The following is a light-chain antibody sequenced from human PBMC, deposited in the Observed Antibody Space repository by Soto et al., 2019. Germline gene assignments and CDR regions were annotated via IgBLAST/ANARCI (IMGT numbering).Light chain of an antibody. CDR2: DVS. CDR1: SSDVGGYNY. CDR3: SSYTSSSTPFYV. V-gene: IGLV2-14*01. J-gene: IGLJ1*01. Sequence: SVLTQPASVSGSPGQSITISCTGTSSDVGGYNYVSWYQQHPGKAPKLMIYDVSNRPSGVSNRFSGSKSGNTASLTISGLQAEDEADYYCSSYTSSSTPFYVFGTGTKLTVL.